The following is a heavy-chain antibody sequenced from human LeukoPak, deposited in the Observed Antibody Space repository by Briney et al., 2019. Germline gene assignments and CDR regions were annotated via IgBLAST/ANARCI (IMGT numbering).Heavy chain of an antibody. Sequence: SGTLSLTCAVSGGSITSANWWSWVRQSPGKGLEWIGEIYHTGNTNYNPSLNSRVSISLDTSKNQFSLRLTSVTAADTAVYFCARDANGSDLHYYHMDVWGKGTTVTVSS. D-gene: IGHD6-25*01. CDR3: ARDANGSDLHYYHMDV. V-gene: IGHV4-4*02. CDR2: IYHTGNT. CDR1: GGSITSANW. J-gene: IGHJ6*03.